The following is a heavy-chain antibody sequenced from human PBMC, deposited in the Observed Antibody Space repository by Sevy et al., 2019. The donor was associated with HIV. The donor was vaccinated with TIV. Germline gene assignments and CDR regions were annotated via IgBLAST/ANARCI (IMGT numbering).Heavy chain of an antibody. CDR3: ARRRLGGSNGYSDS. D-gene: IGHD2-8*01. Sequence: GGSLRLSCTASGFTFSSHVMNWVRQAPGKGLEWVSVISDAGTTTYYADSVRGRFTISRDDSKNSLYLQMNSLRAEDTAVYYCARRRLGGSNGYSDSWGQGTLVTVSS. CDR1: GFTFSSHV. J-gene: IGHJ4*02. CDR2: ISDAGTTT. V-gene: IGHV3-23*01.